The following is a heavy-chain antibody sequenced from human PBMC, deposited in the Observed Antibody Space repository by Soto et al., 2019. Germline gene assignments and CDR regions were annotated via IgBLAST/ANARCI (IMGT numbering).Heavy chain of an antibody. Sequence: HPGGSLRLSCAASGFTVSSNYMSWVRQAPGKGLEWVSVIYSGGSTYYADSVKGRFTISRDNSKNTLYLQMNSLRAEDTAVYYFARDTPVAVAARGYYYGMDVWGQGTTVTVS. J-gene: IGHJ6*02. V-gene: IGHV3-53*01. D-gene: IGHD6-6*01. CDR1: GFTVSSNY. CDR2: IYSGGST. CDR3: ARDTPVAVAARGYYYGMDV.